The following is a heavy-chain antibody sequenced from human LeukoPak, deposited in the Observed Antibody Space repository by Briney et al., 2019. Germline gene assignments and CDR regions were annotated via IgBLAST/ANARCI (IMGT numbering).Heavy chain of an antibody. Sequence: SETLSLTCAVYGGSFSGYYWSWIRQPPGKGLEWIGEINHSGSTNYNPSLKGRVTISVDTSKNQFSLKLSSVTAADTAVYYCARGHRIWFGELFPFDYWGQGTLVTVSS. D-gene: IGHD3-10*01. V-gene: IGHV4-34*01. CDR2: INHSGST. J-gene: IGHJ4*02. CDR1: GGSFSGYY. CDR3: ARGHRIWFGELFPFDY.